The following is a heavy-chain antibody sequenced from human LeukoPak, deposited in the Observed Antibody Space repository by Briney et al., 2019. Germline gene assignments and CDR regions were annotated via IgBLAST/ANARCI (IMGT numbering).Heavy chain of an antibody. V-gene: IGHV4-61*02. J-gene: IGHJ4*02. CDR1: GGSISSGSYY. Sequence: SQTLSLTCTVSGGSISSGSYYWSWIRQPAGKGLEWIGRIYTSGSTNYNPSLKSRVTISVDTSKSQFSLKLSSVTAADTAVYYCARKGTGDLDYFDYWGQGTLVTVSS. D-gene: IGHD7-27*01. CDR2: IYTSGST. CDR3: ARKGTGDLDYFDY.